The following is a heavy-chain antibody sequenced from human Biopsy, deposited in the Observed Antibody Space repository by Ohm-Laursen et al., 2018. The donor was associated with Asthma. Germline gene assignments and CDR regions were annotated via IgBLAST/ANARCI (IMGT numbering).Heavy chain of an antibody. CDR1: GFAFDSYA. V-gene: IGHV3-23*01. CDR3: ARGDSSNWSHYYFDY. Sequence: GSLRLSCTASGFAFDSYAMSWARQAPGKGLAWVSTIRPNNRGVDYVPSVRGRFTMSRDNSKNTLYLHMSSLRAEDTAVYYCARGDSSNWSHYYFDYWGQGTLVTVSS. D-gene: IGHD3-22*01. J-gene: IGHJ4*02. CDR2: IRPNNRGV.